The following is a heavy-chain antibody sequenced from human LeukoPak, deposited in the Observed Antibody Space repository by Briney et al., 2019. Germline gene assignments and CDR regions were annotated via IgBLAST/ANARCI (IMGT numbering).Heavy chain of an antibody. J-gene: IGHJ4*02. CDR3: ARQIYGVEIDY. D-gene: IGHD4-17*01. V-gene: IGHV3-66*04. CDR2: IYSGGST. CDR1: GFTVSSNY. Sequence: GGSLRLSCAASGFTVSSNYMSWVRQAPGKGLEWVSIIYSGGSTYYADSVKGRFTISRDNSKNTLYLQMNSLRAVDTAVYYCARQIYGVEIDYWGQGTLVTVSS.